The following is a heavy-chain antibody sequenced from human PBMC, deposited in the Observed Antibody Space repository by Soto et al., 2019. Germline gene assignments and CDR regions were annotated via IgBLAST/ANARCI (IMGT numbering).Heavy chain of an antibody. CDR3: ARALGSKTADSSGYYSLGY. D-gene: IGHD3-22*01. CDR1: GYTFTSYY. Sequence: QVQLVQSGAEVKKPGASVKVSCKASGYTFTSYYMHWVRQAPGQGLEWMGIINPSGGSTSYAQKFQGRVTMTRDTSTSTVYMELSSLRSEDTSVYYCARALGSKTADSSGYYSLGYWGQGTLVTVSS. J-gene: IGHJ4*02. V-gene: IGHV1-46*01. CDR2: INPSGGST.